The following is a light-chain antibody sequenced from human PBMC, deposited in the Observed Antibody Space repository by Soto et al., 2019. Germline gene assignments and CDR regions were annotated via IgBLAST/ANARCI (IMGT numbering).Light chain of an antibody. V-gene: IGKV1-5*03. J-gene: IGKJ4*01. CDR2: KTS. CDR3: QQYDSYPIT. CDR1: QSISSW. Sequence: DIQMTQSPSTLSASVGDRVTITCRASQSISSWLAWYQKKPGKAPNLLICKTSSLESGVPSRFSGSGSGTEFTLTVNSLQPDDFATYYCQQYDSYPITFGGGTKVDI.